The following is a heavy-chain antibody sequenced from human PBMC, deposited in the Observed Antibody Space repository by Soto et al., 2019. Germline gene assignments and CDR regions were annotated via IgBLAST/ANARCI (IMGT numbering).Heavy chain of an antibody. CDR1: GFTFSSYA. CDR3: AKILGLVVVAAAMLGGWFDP. V-gene: IGHV3-23*01. D-gene: IGHD2-2*01. Sequence: EVQLLESGGGLVQPGGSLRLSCAASGFTFSSYAMSWVRQAPGKGLEWVSAISGSGGSTYYADSVKGRFTISRDNSKNTLYLQMNSLRAEDTAVYYCAKILGLVVVAAAMLGGWFDPWGQGTLVTVSS. CDR2: ISGSGGST. J-gene: IGHJ5*02.